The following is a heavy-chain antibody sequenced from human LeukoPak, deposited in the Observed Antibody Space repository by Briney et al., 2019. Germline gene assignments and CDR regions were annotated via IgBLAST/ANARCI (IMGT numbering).Heavy chain of an antibody. J-gene: IGHJ4*02. D-gene: IGHD3-9*01. CDR2: KSGSGGST. CDR1: GFPFSSYA. V-gene: IGHV3-23*01. Sequence: GGSLRLSCAASGFPFSSYAMSWVPQAPGKGLEWVSAKSGSGGSTYYADPVKGRFTISRDNSKNTLYLQMKSQISEHTGLYYCAKDQTEIRYFDWLLYQIDYWGRGSLVTVSS. CDR3: AKDQTEIRYFDWLLYQIDY.